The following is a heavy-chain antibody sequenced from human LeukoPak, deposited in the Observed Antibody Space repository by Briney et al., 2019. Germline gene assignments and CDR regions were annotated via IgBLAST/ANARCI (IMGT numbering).Heavy chain of an antibody. CDR1: GFTFSSYG. Sequence: PGGSLRLSCAASGFTFSSYGMHWVRQAPGKGLEWVAFIRYDGSNKYYADSVKGRFTISRDNSKNTLYLQMNSLRAEDTAVYYCARGDSHPRPLVLLSAFDIWGQGTMVTVSS. J-gene: IGHJ3*02. V-gene: IGHV3-30*02. D-gene: IGHD2-21*01. CDR2: IRYDGSNK. CDR3: ARGDSHPRPLVLLSAFDI.